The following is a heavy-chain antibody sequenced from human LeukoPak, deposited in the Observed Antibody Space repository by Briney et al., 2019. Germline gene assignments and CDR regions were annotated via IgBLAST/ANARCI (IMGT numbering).Heavy chain of an antibody. CDR3: ARGPLVVNTIAWYFEF. CDR2: ISSEGSTT. J-gene: IGHJ2*01. Sequence: GGSLRLSCAASGFTFSRYAMHWVRQAPGKGLEYVSSISSEGSTTYHADSVEGRFTVSRDNSKNTVDLQMDSLRLEDMAVYYCARGPLVVNTIAWYFEFWGRGTLVTVSS. D-gene: IGHD2-8*02. V-gene: IGHV3-64*02. CDR1: GFTFSRYA.